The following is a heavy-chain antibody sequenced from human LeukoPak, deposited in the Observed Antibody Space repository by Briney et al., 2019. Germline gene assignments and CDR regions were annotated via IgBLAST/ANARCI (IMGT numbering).Heavy chain of an antibody. CDR3: TKGDYDILTALDY. V-gene: IGHV3-23*01. CDR2: ISGSGGST. D-gene: IGHD3-9*01. Sequence: GGSLRLSCAASGFTFSSCEMNWVRQAPGKGLEWVSAISGSGGSTYYADSVKGRFTISRDNSKNTLYLQMNTLRPEDTAVYYCTKGDYDILTALDYWGQGTLVTVSS. CDR1: GFTFSSCE. J-gene: IGHJ4*02.